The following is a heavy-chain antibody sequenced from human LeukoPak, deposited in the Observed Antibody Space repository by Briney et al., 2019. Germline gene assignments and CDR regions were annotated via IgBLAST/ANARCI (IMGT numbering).Heavy chain of an antibody. J-gene: IGHJ6*02. CDR3: ARVRHYDIMTGSFYYYGMDV. Sequence: ASVKVSCKASGYTFTSYAMNWVRQAPGQGLEWMGWINTNTGNPTYAQGFTGRFVFSLDTSVSTAYLQISSLKAEDTAVYYCARVRHYDIMTGSFYYYGMDVWGQGTTVTVSS. CDR2: INTNTGNP. D-gene: IGHD3-9*01. V-gene: IGHV7-4-1*02. CDR1: GYTFTSYA.